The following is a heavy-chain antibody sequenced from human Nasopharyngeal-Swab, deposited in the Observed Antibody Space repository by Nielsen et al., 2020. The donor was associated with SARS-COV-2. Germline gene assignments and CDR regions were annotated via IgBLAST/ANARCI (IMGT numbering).Heavy chain of an antibody. Sequence: RQAPGKGLERVGSIYYSGSTYYNPSLKSRVTISVDTSKNQFSLKLSSVTAADTAVYYCARGGLQLTIFGVVTPSNWFDPWGQGTLVTVSS. D-gene: IGHD3-3*01. CDR2: IYYSGST. V-gene: IGHV4-39*07. CDR3: ARGGLQLTIFGVVTPSNWFDP. J-gene: IGHJ5*02.